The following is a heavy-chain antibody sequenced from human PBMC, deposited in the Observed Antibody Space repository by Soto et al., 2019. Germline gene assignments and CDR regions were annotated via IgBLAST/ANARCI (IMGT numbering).Heavy chain of an antibody. CDR3: ARQYYFGSGSYYNRSFDF. Sequence: SETLSLTCTVSGGSISSSSYYWGWIRQPPGKGLEWIGSIYYSGNTYYNPSLKSRVTISVDTAKNQFSLKLSSVTAADTAVYYCARQYYFGSGSYYNRSFDFWGQGTLVTVSS. CDR1: GGSISSSSYY. CDR2: IYYSGNT. J-gene: IGHJ4*02. V-gene: IGHV4-39*01. D-gene: IGHD3-10*01.